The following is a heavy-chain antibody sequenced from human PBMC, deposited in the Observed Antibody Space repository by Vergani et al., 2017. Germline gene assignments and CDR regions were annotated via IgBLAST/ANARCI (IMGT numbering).Heavy chain of an antibody. Sequence: QVQLVESGGGVVQPGRSLRLSCAVSGFTFSSFGMHWVRQAPGKGLEWVAVISFDGSNKYQADSVKGRFTISRDNSKNTLYLQMNSLRAEDTAVYYCAREGGIAALAPFDYWGQGTLVTVSS. D-gene: IGHD6-13*01. J-gene: IGHJ4*02. V-gene: IGHV3-30*03. CDR1: GFTFSSFG. CDR2: ISFDGSNK. CDR3: AREGGIAALAPFDY.